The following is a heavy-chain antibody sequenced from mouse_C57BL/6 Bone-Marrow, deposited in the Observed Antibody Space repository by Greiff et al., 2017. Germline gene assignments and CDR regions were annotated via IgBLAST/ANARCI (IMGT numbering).Heavy chain of an antibody. D-gene: IGHD3-2*02. CDR3: ASTAQASIAY. V-gene: IGHV1-26*01. CDR1: GYTFTDYY. J-gene: IGHJ3*01. CDR2: INPNNGGT. Sequence: EVQLQQSGPELVKPGASVKISCKASGYTFTDYYMNWVKQSHGKSLEWIGDINPNNGGTSYNQKFKGKATLTVDKSSSTAYMELRSLTSEDSAVYYCASTAQASIAYWGQGTLVTVSA.